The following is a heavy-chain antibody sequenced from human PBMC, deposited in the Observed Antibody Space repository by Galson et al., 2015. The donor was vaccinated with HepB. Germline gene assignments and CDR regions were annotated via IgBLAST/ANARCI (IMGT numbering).Heavy chain of an antibody. J-gene: IGHJ6*02. D-gene: IGHD1-14*01. V-gene: IGHV3-48*02. CDR3: AKDLTRPGYYYYYYGMDV. Sequence: SLRLSCAASEFTFSRYNMNWVRQAPGKGLEWVSYISSSSSTIYYADSVKGRLTISRDNAKNSLYLQMNSLRDEDTAVYYCAKDLTRPGYYYYYYGMDVWGQGTTVTVSS. CDR2: ISSSSSTI. CDR1: EFTFSRYN.